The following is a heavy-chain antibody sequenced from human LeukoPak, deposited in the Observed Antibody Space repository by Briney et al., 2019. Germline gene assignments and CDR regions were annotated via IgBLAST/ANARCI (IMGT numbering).Heavy chain of an antibody. J-gene: IGHJ4*02. CDR3: ARATRRDSSGYYLGFDY. D-gene: IGHD3-22*01. CDR2: IYYSGST. CDR1: GGSISSSSYY. Sequence: PSETLSLTCTVSGGSISSSSYYWGWIRQPPGKGLEWIGSIYYSGSTYYNPSLKSRVTISVDTSKNQFSLKLSSVTAADTAVYYCARATRRDSSGYYLGFDYWGQGTLVTVSS. V-gene: IGHV4-39*07.